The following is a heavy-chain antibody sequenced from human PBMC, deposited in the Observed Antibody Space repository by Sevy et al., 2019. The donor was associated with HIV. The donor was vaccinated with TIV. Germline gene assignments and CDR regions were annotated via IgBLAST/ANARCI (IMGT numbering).Heavy chain of an antibody. CDR3: ARAGSGWYDHYFDP. D-gene: IGHD6-19*01. Sequence: ASVKVSCKASGYTFTSYDINWVRQATGQGLEWTGWMNPNSGNTGYAQKFQGRVTMTRNTAINTAYMELSSLRSEDTAVYYCARAGSGWYDHYFDPWGQGTLVTVSS. J-gene: IGHJ4*02. CDR1: GYTFTSYD. CDR2: MNPNSGNT. V-gene: IGHV1-8*01.